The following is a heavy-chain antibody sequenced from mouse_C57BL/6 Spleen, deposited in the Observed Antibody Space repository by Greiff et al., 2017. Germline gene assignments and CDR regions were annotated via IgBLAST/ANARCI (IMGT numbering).Heavy chain of an antibody. CDR1: GYTFTSYW. V-gene: IGHV1-52*01. Sequence: VQLQQPGAELVRPGSSVKLSCKASGYTFTSYWMHWVKQRPIQGLEWIGNIDPSDSETHYNQKFKDKATLTVDKSSSTAYMQLSSLTSEDSAVYYCAREGDSDWYFDVWGTGTTVTVSS. CDR2: IDPSDSET. CDR3: AREGDSDWYFDV. J-gene: IGHJ1*03.